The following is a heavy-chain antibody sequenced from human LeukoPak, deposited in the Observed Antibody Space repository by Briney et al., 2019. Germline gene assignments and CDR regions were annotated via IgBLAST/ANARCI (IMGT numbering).Heavy chain of an antibody. Sequence: SETLSLTCAVYGGSFSGYYWSWIRQPPGKGLEWIGEINHSGSTNYIPSLKSRVTISVDTSKNQFSLKLSSVTAADTAVYYCARLNCSGGSCYSSTVYYFDYWGQGTLVTVSS. V-gene: IGHV4-34*01. D-gene: IGHD2-15*01. CDR1: GGSFSGYY. CDR2: INHSGST. CDR3: ARLNCSGGSCYSSTVYYFDY. J-gene: IGHJ4*02.